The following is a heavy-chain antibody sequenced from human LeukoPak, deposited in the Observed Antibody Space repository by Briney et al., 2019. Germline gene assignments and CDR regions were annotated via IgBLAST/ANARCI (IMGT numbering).Heavy chain of an antibody. CDR1: GYTFTSYY. CDR2: INPSGGST. D-gene: IGHD1-1*01. CDR3: ARDPLSYNWNDGADY. J-gene: IGHJ4*02. V-gene: IGHV1-46*01. Sequence: ASVEVSCKASGYTFTSYYMHWVRQARGQGREWVGRINPSGGSTSYAQKFQGRVTMTRDTSTSTAYMELSRLRSEDTAVYYCARDPLSYNWNDGADYWGQGTLVTVSS.